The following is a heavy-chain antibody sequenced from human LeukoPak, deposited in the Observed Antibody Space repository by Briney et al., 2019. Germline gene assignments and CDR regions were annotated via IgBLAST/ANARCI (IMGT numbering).Heavy chain of an antibody. Sequence: PSETLSLTCTVSGGAISSYYWSWIRQPPGKGLEWIGYIYYSGSTNYNPSLKSRATISVDTSKNQFSLKLSSVTAADTAVYYCARLTYGSRWFDPWGQGTLVTVSS. V-gene: IGHV4-59*08. CDR3: ARLTYGSRWFDP. D-gene: IGHD3-16*01. CDR1: GGAISSYY. J-gene: IGHJ5*02. CDR2: IYYSGST.